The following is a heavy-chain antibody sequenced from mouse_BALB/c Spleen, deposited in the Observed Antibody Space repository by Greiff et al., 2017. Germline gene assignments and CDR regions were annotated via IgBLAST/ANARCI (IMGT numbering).Heavy chain of an antibody. CDR3: ARDAHYAMDY. J-gene: IGHJ4*01. V-gene: IGHV1-54*01. CDR2: INPGSGGT. CDR1: GYAFTNYL. Sequence: VQLQQSGAELVRPGTSVKVSCKASGYAFTNYLIEWVKQRPGQGLEWIGVINPGSGGTNYNEKFKGKATLTADKSSSTAYMQLSSLTSDDSAVYYCARDAHYAMDYWGQGTSVTVSS.